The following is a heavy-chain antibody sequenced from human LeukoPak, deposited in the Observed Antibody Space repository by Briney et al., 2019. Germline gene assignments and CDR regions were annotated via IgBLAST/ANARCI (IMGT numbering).Heavy chain of an antibody. V-gene: IGHV4-34*01. J-gene: IGHJ5*02. CDR3: ARGSVTYYDFWSGSRYNWFDP. D-gene: IGHD3-3*01. CDR2: INHSGST. CDR1: GGSFSGYY. Sequence: SETLSLTCAVYGGSFSGYYWSWIRQPPAKGLEWIGEINHSGSTNYNPSLKSRVAISVDTSKNQFSLKLSSVTAADTAVYYCARGSVTYYDFWSGSRYNWFDPWGQGTLVTVSS.